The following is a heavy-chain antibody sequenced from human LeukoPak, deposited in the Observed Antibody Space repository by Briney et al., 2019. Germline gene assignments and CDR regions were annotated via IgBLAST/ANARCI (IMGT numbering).Heavy chain of an antibody. D-gene: IGHD3-16*01. CDR3: ARCPLNYYYYYMDV. CDR1: GGTFSSYA. CDR2: IIPIFGTA. Sequence: GASVKVSCKASGGTFSSYAISWVRQAPGQGLEWMGGIIPIFGTANYAQKFQGRVTITADESTSTAYMELSSLRSEDTAVYYCARCPLNYYYYYMDVWGKGTTVTVSS. J-gene: IGHJ6*03. V-gene: IGHV1-69*13.